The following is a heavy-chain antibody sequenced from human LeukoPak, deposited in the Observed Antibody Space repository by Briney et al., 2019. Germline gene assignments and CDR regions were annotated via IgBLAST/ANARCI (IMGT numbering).Heavy chain of an antibody. J-gene: IGHJ4*02. Sequence: SVKVSCKPSGGTFSSYAISWVRQAPGQGLGWMGRIIPIFGTANYAQKFQGRVTITTDESTSTAYMELSSLRSEDTAVYYCAMTTVTTLKAPFDYWGQGTLVTVSS. CDR3: AMTTVTTLKAPFDY. V-gene: IGHV1-69*05. CDR2: IIPIFGTA. CDR1: GGTFSSYA. D-gene: IGHD4-17*01.